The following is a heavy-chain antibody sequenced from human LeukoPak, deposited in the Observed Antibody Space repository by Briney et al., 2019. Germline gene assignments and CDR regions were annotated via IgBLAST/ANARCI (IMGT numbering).Heavy chain of an antibody. V-gene: IGHV4-4*07. CDR1: GGSISSYY. Sequence: SETLSLTCTVSGGSISSYYWSWIRQPAGKGLESIGHISTSGSTNYNPSLKSRVTMSVDTSRNQFSLKLSSVTAADTAVYYCARVRYSDSSVLTRKRSYYFDYWGQGTLVTVSS. CDR2: ISTSGST. J-gene: IGHJ4*02. D-gene: IGHD3-22*01. CDR3: ARVRYSDSSVLTRKRSYYFDY.